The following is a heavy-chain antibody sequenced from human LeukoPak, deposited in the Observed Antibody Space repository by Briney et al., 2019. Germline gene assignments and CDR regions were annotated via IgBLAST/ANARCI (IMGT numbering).Heavy chain of an antibody. V-gene: IGHV1-18*01. D-gene: IGHD3-22*01. Sequence: AAVKVSCKPSGYTFTSYGIRWVRQAPGQGLEWMGWISAYNGNTNYPQKLQGRVTMTTDTSTSTAYMELRSLRADDTALYYCARAIGYDSSGYYDYWGQGTLVTVA. CDR3: ARAIGYDSSGYYDY. CDR2: ISAYNGNT. J-gene: IGHJ4*02. CDR1: GYTFTSYG.